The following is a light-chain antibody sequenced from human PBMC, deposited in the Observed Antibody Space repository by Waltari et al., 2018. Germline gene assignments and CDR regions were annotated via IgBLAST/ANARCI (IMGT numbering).Light chain of an antibody. CDR2: EAS. CDR3: QHRGT. V-gene: IGKV3-11*01. J-gene: IGKJ1*01. Sequence: EIVLTQSPATLSLSPGERATLSCRASQSVSSYLAWYQQKPGQAPRLLIYEASNRATGIPARFSGSGSGTDFTLTISSLEPEDFAVYYCQHRGTFGQGTKVEIK. CDR1: QSVSSY.